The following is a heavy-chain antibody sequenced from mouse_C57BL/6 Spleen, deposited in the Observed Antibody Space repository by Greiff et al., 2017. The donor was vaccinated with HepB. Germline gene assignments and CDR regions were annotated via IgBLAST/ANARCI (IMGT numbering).Heavy chain of an antibody. Sequence: VQLQQSGAELVKPGASVKLSCKASGYTFTSYWMQWVKQRPGQGLEWIGEIDPSDSYTNYNQKFKGKATLTVDTSPSTAYMQLSSLTSEDSAVYYCASHYGSYAMDYWGQGTSVTVSS. J-gene: IGHJ4*01. CDR1: GYTFTSYW. D-gene: IGHD1-1*02. CDR2: IDPSDSYT. V-gene: IGHV1-50*01. CDR3: ASHYGSYAMDY.